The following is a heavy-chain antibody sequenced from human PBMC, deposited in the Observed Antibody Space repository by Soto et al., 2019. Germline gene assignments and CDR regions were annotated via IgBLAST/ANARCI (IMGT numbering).Heavy chain of an antibody. CDR2: IIPILGIA. V-gene: IGHV1-69*04. CDR1: GGTFSSYT. CDR3: ARERGEGYCSGGSCYDPTTFDY. D-gene: IGHD2-15*01. J-gene: IGHJ4*02. Sequence: ASVKVSCKASGGTFSSYTISWVRQAPGQGLEWMGRIIPILGIANYAQKFQGRVTITADKSTSTAYMELSSLRSEDTAVYYCARERGEGYCSGGSCYDPTTFDYWGQGTLVTVSS.